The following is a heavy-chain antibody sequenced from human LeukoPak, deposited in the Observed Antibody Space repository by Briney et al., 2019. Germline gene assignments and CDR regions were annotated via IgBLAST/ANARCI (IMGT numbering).Heavy chain of an antibody. CDR3: ARDSWFGELSPRGYYYGMDV. V-gene: IGHV4-38-2*02. Sequence: SETLSLTCTVSGYSISSGHYWGWIRQPPGKGLEGIGSIYHSGSTYYNPSLKSRVTISVDTSKNQFSLKLSSVTAADTAVYYCARDSWFGELSPRGYYYGMDVWGQGTTVTVSS. CDR1: GYSISSGHY. CDR2: IYHSGST. D-gene: IGHD3-10*01. J-gene: IGHJ6*02.